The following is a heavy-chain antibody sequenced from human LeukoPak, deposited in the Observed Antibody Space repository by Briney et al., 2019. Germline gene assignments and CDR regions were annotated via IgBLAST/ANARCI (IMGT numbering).Heavy chain of an antibody. D-gene: IGHD5-24*01. CDR3: ARHGRDGYNYGPVVYY. CDR2: TYHSGST. V-gene: IGHV4-59*01. Sequence: PSETLSLTCTVSGGSISSYYWSWIRQPPGKGLEWIGYTYHSGSTNYNPSLKSRVTIPIDTSKNQFSLKLRSVTAADTAVYYCARHGRDGYNYGPVVYYWGQGTLVTVSS. J-gene: IGHJ4*02. CDR1: GGSISSYY.